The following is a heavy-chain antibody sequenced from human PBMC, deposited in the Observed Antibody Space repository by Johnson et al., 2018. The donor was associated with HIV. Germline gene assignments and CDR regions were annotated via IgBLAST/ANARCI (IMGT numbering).Heavy chain of an antibody. V-gene: IGHV3-15*02. J-gene: IGHJ3*02. CDR1: GFTFSNAW. D-gene: IGHD1-14*01. Sequence: VQLVESGGALVKPGGSLRLSCAASGFTFSNAWMSWVRQAPGKGLEWVGRIKSKTDGGTTDYAAPMKGRFTIPRDDSKNTLYLQMNSLRAEDTAVYYCAKERKAPRAFDIWGQGTMATVSS. CDR3: AKERKAPRAFDI. CDR2: IKSKTDGGTT.